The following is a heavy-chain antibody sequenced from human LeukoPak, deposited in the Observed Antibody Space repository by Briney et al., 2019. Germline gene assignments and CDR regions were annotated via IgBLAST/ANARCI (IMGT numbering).Heavy chain of an antibody. CDR2: IYPGDSDT. D-gene: IGHD3-10*01. V-gene: IGHV5-51*01. J-gene: IGHJ4*02. CDR3: ARQSGYPIVNYGSGSFVLDY. CDR1: GYSFTSYW. Sequence: GESLKISCKGSGYSFTSYWIGWVRQMPGKGLEWMGIIYPGDSDTRYSPSFQGQVTISADKSISTAYLQWSSLKASDTAMYYCARQSGYPIVNYGSGSFVLDYWGQGTLVTVSS.